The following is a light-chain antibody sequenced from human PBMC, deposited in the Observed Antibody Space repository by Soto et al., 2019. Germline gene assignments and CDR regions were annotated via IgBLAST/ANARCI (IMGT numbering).Light chain of an antibody. CDR3: SAYTSSTTLV. Sequence: QAVVTQPASVSGSPGQSITISCTGTSSDVGGYNYVSWFQHHPGKAPKLMIYEVSNRPSGVSSRFSGSKSGNTASLTVSGLQAEDEADYYCSAYTSSTTLVFGGGTKLTVL. CDR1: SSDVGGYNY. V-gene: IGLV2-14*01. J-gene: IGLJ3*02. CDR2: EVS.